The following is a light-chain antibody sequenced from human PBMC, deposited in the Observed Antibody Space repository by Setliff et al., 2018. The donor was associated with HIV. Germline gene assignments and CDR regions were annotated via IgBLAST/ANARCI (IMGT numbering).Light chain of an antibody. J-gene: IGLJ1*01. CDR2: DVS. Sequence: QSALTQPRSVSGSPGRSVIISCTGTSSDVGGYNYVSWYQQHPGKAPKLMIYDVSKRPSGVPDRFPGSKSGNTASLTISGLQAEDEADYYCSSYTSSIPLYVFGTGTKVTVL. V-gene: IGLV2-11*01. CDR3: SSYTSSIPLYV. CDR1: SSDVGGYNY.